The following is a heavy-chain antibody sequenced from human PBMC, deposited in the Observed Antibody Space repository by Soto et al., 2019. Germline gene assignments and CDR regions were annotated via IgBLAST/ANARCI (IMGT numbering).Heavy chain of an antibody. Sequence: QVQLVESGRGVVQPGRSLRLSCAASGFSFSTYGMHWVRQAPGKGLELVAVISYDGSNKYYADSVKGRFTISRDNFKNTLYLQMNSLRAEDTAVYYCAKGDQFTSTWYEYYYMDVWGKGTTVTVSS. CDR1: GFSFSTYG. V-gene: IGHV3-30*18. CDR3: AKGDQFTSTWYEYYYMDV. D-gene: IGHD6-13*01. CDR2: ISYDGSNK. J-gene: IGHJ6*03.